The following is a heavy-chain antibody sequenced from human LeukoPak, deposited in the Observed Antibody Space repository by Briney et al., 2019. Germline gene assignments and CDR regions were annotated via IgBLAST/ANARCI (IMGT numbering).Heavy chain of an antibody. Sequence: SETLSLTCTVSGGSISGYYWSWIRQPPGKGLEWIGEINHSGSTNYNPSLKSRVTISVDTSKNQFSLKLSSVTAADTAVYYCARSWDGGVDYWGQGTLVTVSS. J-gene: IGHJ4*02. CDR3: ARSWDGGVDY. V-gene: IGHV4-34*01. CDR2: INHSGST. D-gene: IGHD4-17*01. CDR1: GGSISGYY.